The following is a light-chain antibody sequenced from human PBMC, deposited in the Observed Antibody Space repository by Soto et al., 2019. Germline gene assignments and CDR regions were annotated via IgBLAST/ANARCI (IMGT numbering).Light chain of an antibody. CDR2: GNV. Sequence: SVLTQPPSVSGAPGQRVTISCTGSSSNIGAGYDVHWYQQLPGTAPKLLIYGNVNRPSGVPDRFSGSKSGTSASLAITGLQAADEADYYCQSSDNSLSAVVFGGGTKLTVL. J-gene: IGLJ2*01. V-gene: IGLV1-40*01. CDR3: QSSDNSLSAVV. CDR1: SSNIGAGYD.